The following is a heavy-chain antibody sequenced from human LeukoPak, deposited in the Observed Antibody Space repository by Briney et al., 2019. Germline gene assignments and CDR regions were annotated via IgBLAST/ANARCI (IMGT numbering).Heavy chain of an antibody. Sequence: GGSLRLSCAASGFTFSSYGMSWVRQAPGKGLEWVSAISTSGYGTYYADSVKGRFTISRDNSKNTLYLQMNSLRAEDTAVYYCAKAPVTSCRGAFCYPFDYWGQGTLVTVSS. D-gene: IGHD2-15*01. J-gene: IGHJ4*02. CDR2: ISTSGYGT. CDR1: GFTFSSYG. V-gene: IGHV3-23*01. CDR3: AKAPVTSCRGAFCYPFDY.